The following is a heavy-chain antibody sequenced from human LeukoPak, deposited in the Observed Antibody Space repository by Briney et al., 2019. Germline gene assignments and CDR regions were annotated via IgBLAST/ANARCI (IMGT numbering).Heavy chain of an antibody. CDR3: ARGAFGVLLSAFDI. CDR1: GYSISSGYY. V-gene: IGHV4-38-2*02. CDR2: IYHSGST. J-gene: IGHJ3*02. D-gene: IGHD3-3*01. Sequence: PSETLSLTCTVSGYSISSGYYWGWIRQPPGKGLEWIGNIYHSGSTYSNPSLKSRVIISVDTSKNQFSLKLSSVTTADTAVYWCARGAFGVLLSAFDIWGQGTMVTVSS.